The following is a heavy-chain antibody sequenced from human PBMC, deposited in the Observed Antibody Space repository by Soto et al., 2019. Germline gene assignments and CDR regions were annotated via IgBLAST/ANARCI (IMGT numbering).Heavy chain of an antibody. V-gene: IGHV3-49*03. J-gene: IGHJ4*02. CDR1: GFTFCDYV. CDR3: SRSTTVTRNSDD. Sequence: SLKLSCTTFGFTFCDYVMSWFRQAPGKGLEWVGFIRTKDYGEATEYAASVKGRFTISRDDSDRIVYLQMNSLTSGDTAIDYWSRSTTVTRNSDDWGQGSLVTVSS. D-gene: IGHD4-17*01. CDR2: IRTKDYGEAT.